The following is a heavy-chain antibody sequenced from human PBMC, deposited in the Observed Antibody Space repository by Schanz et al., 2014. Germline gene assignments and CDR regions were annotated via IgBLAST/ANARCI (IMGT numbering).Heavy chain of an antibody. Sequence: QILLVQPGPEVKKPGASVTVSCKASGYDFHIYAYSWVRQAPGQGPEWIGWISGYTGDTKYAQKFQHRVNMTTDRTTSTVYMELRSLRFDDTAVYYGARGGYSSGWYDRDIAHFDYWGQGTLVTVSS. CDR2: ISGYTGDT. D-gene: IGHD6-19*01. V-gene: IGHV1-18*01. J-gene: IGHJ4*02. CDR3: ARGGYSSGWYDRDIAHFDY. CDR1: GYDFHIYA.